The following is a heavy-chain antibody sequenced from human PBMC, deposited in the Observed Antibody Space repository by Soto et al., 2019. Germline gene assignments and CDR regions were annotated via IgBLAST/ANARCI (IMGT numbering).Heavy chain of an antibody. V-gene: IGHV3-15*07. J-gene: IGHJ4*03. CDR1: DFTFSNAW. CDR2: IKSKTHGGTT. CDR3: STDSDRTRIVVGFDY. Sequence: PGGALRLSCASSDFTFSNAWIHWVRQAPGKGLEWVARIKSKTHGGTTAFAAAVQGSFAISRDHEKNMVCLQMNGLKIEDSGISFCSTDSDRTRIVVGFDYWGQGTLVTVSS. D-gene: IGHD3-22*01.